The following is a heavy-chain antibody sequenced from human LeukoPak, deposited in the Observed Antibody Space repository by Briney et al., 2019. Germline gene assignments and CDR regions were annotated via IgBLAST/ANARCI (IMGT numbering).Heavy chain of an antibody. J-gene: IGHJ4*02. Sequence: ASVKVSCKASGYTLTGYYMHCVPQAPGQGLEWMGWNNPNSGGTNYAQKFQGRVTMTRDTSISTAYMELRRLRSDDTAVYYCVLVLDYYFDYWGQGTLVTVSS. CDR3: VLVLDYYFDY. CDR1: GYTLTGYY. V-gene: IGHV1-2*02. CDR2: NNPNSGGT. D-gene: IGHD3/OR15-3a*01.